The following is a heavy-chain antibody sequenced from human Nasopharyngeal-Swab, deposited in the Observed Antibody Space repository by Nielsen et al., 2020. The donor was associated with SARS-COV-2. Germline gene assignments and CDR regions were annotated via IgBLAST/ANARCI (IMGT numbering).Heavy chain of an antibody. CDR3: AVPTIAAARDAFDI. J-gene: IGHJ3*02. Sequence: ASVKVSCKASGYTFTVYYMHWVRQAPGQGLEWMGWINPYSSGTIYAEKFQGRVTMTMDTSISTAYMELSRLRSDDTAVYYCAVPTIAAARDAFDIWGQGTMVTVSS. D-gene: IGHD6-13*01. V-gene: IGHV1-2*02. CDR2: INPYSSGT. CDR1: GYTFTVYY.